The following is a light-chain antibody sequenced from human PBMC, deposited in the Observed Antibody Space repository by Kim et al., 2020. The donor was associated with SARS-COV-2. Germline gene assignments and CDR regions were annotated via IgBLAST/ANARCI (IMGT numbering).Light chain of an antibody. Sequence: EIVLTQSPATLSLSPGERATLSCRASQSVSSYLAWYQQKPGQAPRLLIYDASNRATGIPARFSGSGSGTDFTLTISSLEPEDFAVYYCQQRSNWPPDISVGQGTRLDI. CDR1: QSVSSY. CDR2: DAS. V-gene: IGKV3-11*01. CDR3: QQRSNWPPDIS. J-gene: IGKJ5*01.